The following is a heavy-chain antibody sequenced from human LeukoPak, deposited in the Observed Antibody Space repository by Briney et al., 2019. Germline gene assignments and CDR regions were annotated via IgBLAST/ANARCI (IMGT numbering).Heavy chain of an antibody. CDR2: ISAYNGDT. D-gene: IGHD6-25*01. CDR1: GYTFKTYS. V-gene: IGHV1-18*01. Sequence: ASVKVSCKASGYTFKTYSFTWVRQAPGQGLEWMGRISAYNGDTNYAQKFQGRVTMTTDTSTSTAYMELRSLRSDDTAVYYCARGGQNYYYYMDLWGKGTTVIVSS. CDR3: ARGGQNYYYYMDL. J-gene: IGHJ6*03.